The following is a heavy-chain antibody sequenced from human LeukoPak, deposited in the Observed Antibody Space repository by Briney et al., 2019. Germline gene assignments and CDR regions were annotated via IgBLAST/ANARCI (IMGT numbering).Heavy chain of an antibody. CDR2: ISGSGGST. Sequence: GGSLRLSCAASGFTFSSYAMSWVRQAPGKGLEWVSRISGSGGSTYYPDSVKGRFTISRDNSRNTLYLQVNSLRAEDTAVYYCAKGHSSGYYYFDYWGQGTLVTVSS. V-gene: IGHV3-23*01. D-gene: IGHD3-22*01. CDR1: GFTFSSYA. CDR3: AKGHSSGYYYFDY. J-gene: IGHJ4*02.